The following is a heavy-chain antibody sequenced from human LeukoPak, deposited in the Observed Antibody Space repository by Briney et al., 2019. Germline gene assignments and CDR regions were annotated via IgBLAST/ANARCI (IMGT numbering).Heavy chain of an antibody. CDR3: ARGYTWSSYSNYYYYMDV. Sequence: GGPLRLSCAASEFTFSTYSMNWVRQAPGQGLEWLSHITSSGSTVFYADSVKGRFTISRDNANNSVSLQMNSLRADDTAVYYCARGYTWSSYSNYYYYMDVWGKGTTVTVSS. D-gene: IGHD2-15*01. CDR1: EFTFSTYS. V-gene: IGHV3-48*01. J-gene: IGHJ6*03. CDR2: ITSSGSTV.